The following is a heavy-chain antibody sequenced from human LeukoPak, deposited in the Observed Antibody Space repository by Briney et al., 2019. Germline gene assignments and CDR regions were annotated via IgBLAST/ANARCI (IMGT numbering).Heavy chain of an antibody. Sequence: ASVKVSCKASGGTFSNYAISWVRQAPGQGLEWMGGIIPVFGTANYAQKFQGRVTMTEDTSTDTAYMELSSLRSEDTAVYYCATSTAYGDLFDYWGQGTLVTVSS. CDR2: IIPVFGTA. CDR1: GGTFSNYA. D-gene: IGHD4-17*01. V-gene: IGHV1-69*06. J-gene: IGHJ4*02. CDR3: ATSTAYGDLFDY.